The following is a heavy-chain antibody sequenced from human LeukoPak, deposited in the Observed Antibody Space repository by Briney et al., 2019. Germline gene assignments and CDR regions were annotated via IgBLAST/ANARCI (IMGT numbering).Heavy chain of an antibody. J-gene: IGHJ5*02. CDR1: GYTFTSYG. V-gene: IGHV1-18*01. CDR3: ARQSGSYFWTREDP. CDR2: ISAYNGNT. D-gene: IGHD1-26*01. Sequence: GASVKVSCKASGYTFTSYGIGWVRQAPGQGLEWMGWISAYNGNTNYAQKLQGRVTMTTDTSTSTAYMELRSLRSDDTAVYYCARQSGSYFWTREDPWGQGTLVTVSS.